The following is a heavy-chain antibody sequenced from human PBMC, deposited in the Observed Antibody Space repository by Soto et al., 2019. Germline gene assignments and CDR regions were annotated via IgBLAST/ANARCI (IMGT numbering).Heavy chain of an antibody. V-gene: IGHV4-59*01. CDR1: GGSISCYY. J-gene: IGHJ4*02. CDR3: AAAPRY. D-gene: IGHD2-15*01. CDR2: IYYSGST. Sequence: SETLSLTCSVSGGSISCYYWSWIRQTPEKGLEWIGYIYYSGSTNYNPSLKSRVTMLIDMSKSQFSLKLTSVSAADTAVYYCAAAPRYWGQGILVTVSS.